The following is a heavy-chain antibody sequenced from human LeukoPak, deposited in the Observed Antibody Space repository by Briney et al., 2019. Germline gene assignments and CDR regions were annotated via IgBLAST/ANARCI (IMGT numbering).Heavy chain of an antibody. D-gene: IGHD3-16*02. Sequence: TLSLTCTVSGGSVSSGGYYWSWIRQHPGKGLEWIGYIYYSGSTYYNPSLKSRVTISVDTSKNQFSLKLSSVTAADTAVYYCARGPALMYYDYVWGSYRTYYFDYWGQGTLVTVSS. CDR3: ARGPALMYYDYVWGSYRTYYFDY. V-gene: IGHV4-31*03. CDR2: IYYSGST. CDR1: GGSVSSGGYY. J-gene: IGHJ4*02.